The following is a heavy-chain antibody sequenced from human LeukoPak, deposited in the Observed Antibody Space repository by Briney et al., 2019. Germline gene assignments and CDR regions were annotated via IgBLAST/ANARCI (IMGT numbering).Heavy chain of an antibody. V-gene: IGHV4-31*03. J-gene: IGHJ4*02. Sequence: PSQTLSLTCTVSGDSINSAAYNWGCIRPHPGQGLEWIRNIYYSGSTSYNPSLHSRVTISIDTSKNQFSLKLSSVTAAATAVYYCARESVVWSGYYSGAFWGRGTLVTVSS. CDR2: IYYSGST. D-gene: IGHD3-3*01. CDR3: ARESVVWSGYYSGAF. CDR1: GDSINSAAYN.